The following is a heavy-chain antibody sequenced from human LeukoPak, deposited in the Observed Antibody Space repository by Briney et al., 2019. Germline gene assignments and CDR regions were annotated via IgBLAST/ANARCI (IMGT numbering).Heavy chain of an antibody. D-gene: IGHD2-2*02. V-gene: IGHV1-2*02. CDR2: INPNRGGT. CDR3: ARDLPEDIVVVPAAIGADNWFDP. CDR1: GYTFTGYY. Sequence: ASVKVSCKASGYTFTGYYMHWVRQAPGQGLEWMGWINPNRGGTNYAQKFQGRVTMTRDTSISTAYMELSRLRSDDTAVYYCARDLPEDIVVVPAAIGADNWFDPWGQGTLVTVSS. J-gene: IGHJ5*02.